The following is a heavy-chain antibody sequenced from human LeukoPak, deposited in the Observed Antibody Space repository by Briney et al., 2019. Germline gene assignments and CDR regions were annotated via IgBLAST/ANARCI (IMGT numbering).Heavy chain of an antibody. J-gene: IGHJ4*02. CDR2: IYSGGST. CDR3: ARALGYGGPFDY. D-gene: IGHD4-23*01. V-gene: IGHV3-53*01. CDR1: GFTVSSNY. Sequence: PGGSLRLSCAASGFTVSSNYMSWVRQAPGKGLERVSVIYSGGSTYYADSVKGRFTISRDNAKNSLYLQMNSLRAEDTAVYYCARALGYGGPFDYWGQGTLVTVSS.